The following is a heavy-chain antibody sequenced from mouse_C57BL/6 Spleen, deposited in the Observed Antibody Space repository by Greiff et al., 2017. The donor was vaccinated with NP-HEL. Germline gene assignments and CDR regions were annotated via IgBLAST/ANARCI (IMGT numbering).Heavy chain of an antibody. D-gene: IGHD2-5*01. CDR3: ARYSTIFAY. J-gene: IGHJ3*01. CDR2: IDPSDSYT. V-gene: IGHV1-59*01. CDR1: GYTFTSYW. Sequence: QVQLQHPGAELVRPGTSVKLSCKASGYTFTSYWMHWVKQRPGQGLEWIGVIDPSDSYTNYNQKFKGKATLTVDTSSSTAYMQLSSLTSEDSAVYYCARYSTIFAYWGQGTLVTVSA.